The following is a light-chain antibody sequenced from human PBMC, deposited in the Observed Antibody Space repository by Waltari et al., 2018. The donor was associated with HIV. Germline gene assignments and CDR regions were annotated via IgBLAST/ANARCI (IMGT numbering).Light chain of an antibody. CDR3: QQYDSYSWT. CDR2: QAS. J-gene: IGKJ1*01. CDR1: QSIGSW. V-gene: IGKV1-5*03. Sequence: DIQLTQSPSTLSASVGARVIITCRASQSIGSWLAWYQQAPGKAPKLLIYQASTLQSGVPARFSVSGAGTEFTLTSNSLQPDDFATYYCQQYDSYSWTFGQGTKVDIK.